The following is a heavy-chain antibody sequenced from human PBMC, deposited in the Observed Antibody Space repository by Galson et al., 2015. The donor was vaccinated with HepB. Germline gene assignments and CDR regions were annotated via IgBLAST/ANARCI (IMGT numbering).Heavy chain of an antibody. CDR1: GFTISSNY. V-gene: IGHV3-66*01. J-gene: IGHJ4*02. D-gene: IGHD4-17*01. CDR2: IYSGGTT. Sequence: SLRLSCAVSGFTISSNYMTWVRQAPGKGLEWVSIIYSGGTTYSANSVKGRFTISRDNSKDTVYLQMNSLRAEDTAVYFCARRGYGDYAPFDYWGQGTLVTVSS. CDR3: ARRGYGDYAPFDY.